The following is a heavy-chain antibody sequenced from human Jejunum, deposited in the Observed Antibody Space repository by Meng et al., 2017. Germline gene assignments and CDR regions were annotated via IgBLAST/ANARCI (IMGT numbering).Heavy chain of an antibody. CDR2: LSSSGRST. Sequence: EVGLGGAGGGLVHAGGSLGLSGAASGFNFSTHAMNWVGQSPGKGLEWVSGLSSSGRSTYYADSVKGRFTISRDNSKNMVYLQMSSLRAEDTAVYYCARGYSYVWGQGTLVTVSS. V-gene: IGHV3-23*04. CDR3: ARGYSYV. CDR1: GFNFSTHA. J-gene: IGHJ4*02. D-gene: IGHD5-18*01.